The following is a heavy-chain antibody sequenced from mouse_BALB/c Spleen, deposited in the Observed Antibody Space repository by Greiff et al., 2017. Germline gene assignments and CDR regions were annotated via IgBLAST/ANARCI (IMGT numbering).Heavy chain of an antibody. D-gene: IGHD4-1*01. Sequence: LQQPGSELVRPGASVKLSCKASGYTFTSYWMHWVKQRPGQGLEWIGNIYPCSGSTNYDEKFKSKATLTVDTSSSTAYMQLSSLTSEDSAVYYCTRSGRGYYFDYWGQGTTLTVSS. CDR1: GYTFTSYW. CDR3: TRSGRGYYFDY. J-gene: IGHJ2*01. V-gene: IGHV1S22*01. CDR2: IYPCSGST.